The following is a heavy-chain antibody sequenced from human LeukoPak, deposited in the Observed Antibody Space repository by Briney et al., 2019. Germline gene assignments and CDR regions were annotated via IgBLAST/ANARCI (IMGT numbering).Heavy chain of an antibody. Sequence: GGSLRLSCAASGFTFSSYGMHWVRQAPGKGLEWVAFIRYDGSNKYYADSVKGRFTISRDNSKNTLYLQMNSLRAEDTAVYYCAKDAGLHTPYYIDYWGQGTLVTVSS. CDR1: GFTFSSYG. J-gene: IGHJ4*02. CDR2: IRYDGSNK. D-gene: IGHD5-24*01. V-gene: IGHV3-30*02. CDR3: AKDAGLHTPYYIDY.